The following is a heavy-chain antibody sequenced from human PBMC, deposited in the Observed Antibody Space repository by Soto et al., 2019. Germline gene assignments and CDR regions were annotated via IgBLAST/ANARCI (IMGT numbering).Heavy chain of an antibody. V-gene: IGHV3-13*01. J-gene: IGHJ6*03. CDR2: IGTAGDT. CDR1: GFTFSSYD. Sequence: GSLRLSCAASGFTFSSYDMHWVRQATGKGLEWVSAIGTAGDTYYPGSVKGRFTISRENAKNSLYLQMNSLRAGDTAVYYCARAKRSMFYYYYYMDVWGKGTTFTVSS. D-gene: IGHD3-10*02. CDR3: ARAKRSMFYYYYYMDV.